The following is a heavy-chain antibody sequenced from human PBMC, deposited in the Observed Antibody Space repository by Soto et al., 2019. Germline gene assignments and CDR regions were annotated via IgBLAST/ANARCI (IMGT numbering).Heavy chain of an antibody. CDR3: ARDRDYDSSGYHTGAVDY. V-gene: IGHV3-7*04. J-gene: IGHJ4*02. Sequence: EVQLVESGGGLVEPGGSLRLSCAASGFTFSSYWMSWVREAPGKGLEWVDNIKQDGSEKYYVDSVKGRFTISRDNAKNSLYLQMNSLRAEDTAVYYCARDRDYDSSGYHTGAVDYWGQGTLVTVSS. CDR2: IKQDGSEK. D-gene: IGHD3-22*01. CDR1: GFTFSSYW.